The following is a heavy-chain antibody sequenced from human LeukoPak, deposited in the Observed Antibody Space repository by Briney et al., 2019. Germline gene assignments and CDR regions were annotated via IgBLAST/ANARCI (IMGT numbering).Heavy chain of an antibody. CDR3: ATEEVGATAIDY. CDR1: GYTLTELS. D-gene: IGHD1-26*01. CDR2: FDPEDGET. J-gene: IGHJ4*02. V-gene: IGHV1-24*01. Sequence: ASVKVSCKVSGYTLTELSTHWVRQAPGKGLEWMGGFDPEDGETIYAQKLQGRVTMTEDTSTDTAYMELSSLRFEDTALYYCATEEVGATAIDYWGQGTLVTVSS.